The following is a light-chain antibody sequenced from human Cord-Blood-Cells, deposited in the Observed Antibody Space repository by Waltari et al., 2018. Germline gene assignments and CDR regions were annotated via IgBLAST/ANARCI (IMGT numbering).Light chain of an antibody. Sequence: NFMLTQPHSVSESPGKTVTISCTRSRGSIASKYVQWYQQRPGSSPTTVIYEDNQRPSGVPDRFSGSIDSSSNSASLTISGLKTEDEADYYCQSYDSSNQVFGGGTKLTVL. J-gene: IGLJ3*02. V-gene: IGLV6-57*01. CDR1: RGSIASKY. CDR3: QSYDSSNQV. CDR2: EDN.